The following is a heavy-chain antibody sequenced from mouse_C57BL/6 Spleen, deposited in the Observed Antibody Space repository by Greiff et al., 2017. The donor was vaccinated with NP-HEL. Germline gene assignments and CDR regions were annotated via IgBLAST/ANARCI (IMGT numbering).Heavy chain of an antibody. CDR2: ISYDGSN. J-gene: IGHJ3*01. Sequence: DVKLQESGPGLVKPSQSLSLTCSVTGYSITSGYCWNWIRQFPGNKLEWMGYISYDGSNNYNPSLKNRISITRDTSKNQFFLKLNSVTTEDTATYYCARHYGNEFAYWGQGTLVTVSA. V-gene: IGHV3-6*01. CDR3: ARHYGNEFAY. CDR1: GYSITSGYC. D-gene: IGHD2-1*01.